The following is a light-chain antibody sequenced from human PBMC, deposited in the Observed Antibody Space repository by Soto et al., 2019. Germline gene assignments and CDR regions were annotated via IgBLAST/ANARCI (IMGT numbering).Light chain of an antibody. V-gene: IGKV1-6*01. CDR2: AAS. CDR3: LQDYNYPYT. CDR1: QGIRND. J-gene: IGKJ2*01. Sequence: AIQMTQSPSSLSASVGDRVTITCRASQGIRNDLGWYQQKPGKAPKLLIYAASSLQSGVPSRFSGSGSGTDFNLTISSLQPEDFSTYYCLQDYNYPYTFGQGTKLEI.